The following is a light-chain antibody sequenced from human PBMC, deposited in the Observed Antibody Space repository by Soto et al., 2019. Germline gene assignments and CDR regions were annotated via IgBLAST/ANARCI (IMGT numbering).Light chain of an antibody. V-gene: IGKV3-20*01. CDR2: DAS. J-gene: IGKJ2*01. Sequence: EIVLTQSPGTLSLSPGEGATLSCRASQSISSRLVWYQQKPGQAPRLLIYDASIRTAGIPDRLSGSGSGLDFTLTISRLEPEDFAVYYCQHYGYTLPNTFGQGTKLEIK. CDR1: QSISSR. CDR3: QHYGYTLPNT.